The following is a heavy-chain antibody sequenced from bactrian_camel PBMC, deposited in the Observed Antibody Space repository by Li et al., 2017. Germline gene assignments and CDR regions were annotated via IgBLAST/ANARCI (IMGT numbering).Heavy chain of an antibody. V-gene: IGHV3-2*01. J-gene: IGHJ6*01. CDR2: LDNERRS. CDR3: ATYTFVAHRFAS. CDR1: GFTFSTYY. D-gene: IGHD2*01. Sequence: HVLLVESGGGLVQPGGSLRLSCAASGFTFSTYYMSWVRQAPGKEREAVATLDNERRSTYADSVKGRFAILQDKAKNTLYLQMNSLKTDDTALYYCATYTFVAHRFASWGQGTQVTVS.